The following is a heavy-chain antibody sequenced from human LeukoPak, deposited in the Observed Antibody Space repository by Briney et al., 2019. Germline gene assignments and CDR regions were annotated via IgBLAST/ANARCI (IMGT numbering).Heavy chain of an antibody. CDR2: INPNSGGT. Sequence: ASVKVSCKASGSTFTGYYMHWVRQAPGQGLEWMGWINPNSGGTNYAQKFQGWVTMTRDTSISTAYMELSRLRSDDTAVYYCARDVAVAGRGWFDPWGQGTLVTVSS. CDR1: GSTFTGYY. J-gene: IGHJ5*02. CDR3: ARDVAVAGRGWFDP. D-gene: IGHD6-19*01. V-gene: IGHV1-2*04.